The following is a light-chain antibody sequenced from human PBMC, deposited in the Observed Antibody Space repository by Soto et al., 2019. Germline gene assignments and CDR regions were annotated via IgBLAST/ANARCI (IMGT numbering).Light chain of an antibody. CDR3: TSYTSSSTVV. Sequence: QSALTQPASVSGSPGQSITISCTGTSSDVGGYNYVSWYQQHPGKAPKLMIYDVSNRPSGVSNRFSGSTSGNTASLTISGLQADDEADYYCTSYTSSSTVVFGGGTQLTVL. CDR2: DVS. J-gene: IGLJ2*01. CDR1: SSDVGGYNY. V-gene: IGLV2-14*01.